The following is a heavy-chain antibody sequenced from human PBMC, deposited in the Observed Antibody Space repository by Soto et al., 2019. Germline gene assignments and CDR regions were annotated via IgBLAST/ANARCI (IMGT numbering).Heavy chain of an antibody. CDR3: ARLPLKVLPNYYYYYMDV. CDR2: MNPNSGNT. V-gene: IGHV1-8*01. J-gene: IGHJ6*03. Sequence: ASVKVSCKASGYTFTSYDINWVRQATGQGLEWMGWMNPNSGNTGYAQKFQGRVTMTRNTSISTAYMELSSLRSEDTAVYYCARLPLKVLPNYYYYYMDVWGKGTTVTVSS. CDR1: GYTFTSYD.